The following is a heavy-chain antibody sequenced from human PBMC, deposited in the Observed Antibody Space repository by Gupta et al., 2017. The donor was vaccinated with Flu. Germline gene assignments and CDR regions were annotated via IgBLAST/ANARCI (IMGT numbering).Heavy chain of an antibody. V-gene: IGHV1-2*02. Sequence: MHWVRQAPGQGLEWMGWINPNSGGTNYAQKFQGRVTMTRDTSSSTAYMELSRLRSDDTAVYYCAREGYYDSSGYYYQQLDYWGQGTLGTVSA. CDR3: AREGYYDSSGYYYQQLDY. J-gene: IGHJ4*02. CDR2: INPNSGGT. D-gene: IGHD3-22*01.